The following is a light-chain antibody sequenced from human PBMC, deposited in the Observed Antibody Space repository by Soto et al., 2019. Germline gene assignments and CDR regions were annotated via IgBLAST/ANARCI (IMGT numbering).Light chain of an antibody. V-gene: IGKV3-20*01. Sequence: EIVLTQSPGTLSLSPGERATLSCRASQSVSSSYLAWYQQKPGQTPRLLIYAASTRATGIPARFSGSGSGTDFNLTITSLQSEDFAVYYCQQYGGSPRTFGQGTKVDIK. J-gene: IGKJ1*01. CDR1: QSVSSSY. CDR2: AAS. CDR3: QQYGGSPRT.